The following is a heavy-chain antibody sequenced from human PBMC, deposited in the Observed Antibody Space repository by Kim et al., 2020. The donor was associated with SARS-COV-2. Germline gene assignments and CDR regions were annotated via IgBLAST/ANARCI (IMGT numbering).Heavy chain of an antibody. D-gene: IGHD2-2*01. V-gene: IGHV3-53*04. CDR2: IYSGGST. J-gene: IGHJ4*02. CDR1: GFTVSSNY. CDR3: AREYCSSTSCPPLGY. Sequence: GGSLRLSCAASGFTVSSNYMSWVRQAPGKGLEWVSVIYSGGSTYYADSVKGRFTISRHNSKNTLYLQMNSLRAEDTAVYYCAREYCSSTSCPPLGYWGQGTLVTVSS.